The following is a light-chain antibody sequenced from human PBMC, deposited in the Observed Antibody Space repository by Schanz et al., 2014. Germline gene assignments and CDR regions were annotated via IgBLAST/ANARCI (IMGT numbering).Light chain of an antibody. CDR1: SSDVGGYNY. CDR2: EVS. J-gene: IGLJ3*02. Sequence: QSVLTQPPSASGSPGQSVTISCTGTSSDVGGYNYVSWYQQHPGKAPKLMIYEVSQRPSGVPDRFSGSKSGNTAALTISGLQAEDEAQYYCHSYAGHYAWVFGGGTKLTVL. CDR3: HSYAGHYAWV. V-gene: IGLV2-8*01.